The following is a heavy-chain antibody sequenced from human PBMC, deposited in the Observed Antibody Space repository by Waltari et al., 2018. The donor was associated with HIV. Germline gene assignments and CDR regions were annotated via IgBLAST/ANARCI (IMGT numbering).Heavy chain of an antibody. D-gene: IGHD1-26*01. J-gene: IGHJ2*01. CDR3: ARDGGGELLRRWYFDL. Sequence: QVQLVESGGGVVQPGRYLRLSCAASGFTFSSYGMHWVRQAPGKGLEGVKVIRKDESNKYYADSGKGRFTSSIDTSKSTLYLRMNSRRAEDTAVYYCARDGGGELLRRWYFDLWGRGTLVTVSS. CDR1: GFTFSSYG. V-gene: IGHV3-33*01. CDR2: IRKDESNK.